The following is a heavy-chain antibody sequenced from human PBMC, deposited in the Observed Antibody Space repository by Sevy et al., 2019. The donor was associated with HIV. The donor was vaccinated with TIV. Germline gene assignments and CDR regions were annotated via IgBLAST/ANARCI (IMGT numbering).Heavy chain of an antibody. V-gene: IGHV1-2*06. CDR2: INPNSGVT. D-gene: IGHD3-3*01. CDR1: GYIFSDYN. CDR3: VREDINAPRTLLSFDI. Sequence: ASVKVSCKTTGYIFSDYNMHWVRQAPGLGLEWMALINPNSGVTIYAQKFRGRVSLTRDTSMSTAYMELSALTSDDTAVYYCVREDINAPRTLLSFDIWGQGTMVTVSS. J-gene: IGHJ3*02.